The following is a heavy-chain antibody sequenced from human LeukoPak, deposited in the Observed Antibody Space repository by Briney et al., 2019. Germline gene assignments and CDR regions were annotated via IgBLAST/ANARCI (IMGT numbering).Heavy chain of an antibody. D-gene: IGHD3-22*01. V-gene: IGHV3-23*01. Sequence: GGSLRLSCAASGFTFSSYGMHWVRQAPGKGLEWVSAISHSGGSTYYADSVKGRFTISRDNSKNTLYLQMNSLRAEDTAVYYCAKNEKYDSIFDYWGQGTLVTVSS. J-gene: IGHJ4*02. CDR1: GFTFSSYG. CDR3: AKNEKYDSIFDY. CDR2: ISHSGGST.